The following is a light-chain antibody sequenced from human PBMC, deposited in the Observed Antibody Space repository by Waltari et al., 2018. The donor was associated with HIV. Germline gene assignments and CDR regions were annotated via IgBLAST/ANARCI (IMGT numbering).Light chain of an antibody. CDR1: SRDVGGYNY. CDR2: DVS. Sequence: QSALTQPASVSGSPGQSITISCTGTSRDVGGYNYVSWYQHHPGKAPKLMSYDVSNRPSGVSKLFSGSKSGNTASLTISRLQAEDEADYYCNSYTTSSTLHVVFGGGTKLTVL. J-gene: IGLJ2*01. V-gene: IGLV2-14*03. CDR3: NSYTTSSTLHVV.